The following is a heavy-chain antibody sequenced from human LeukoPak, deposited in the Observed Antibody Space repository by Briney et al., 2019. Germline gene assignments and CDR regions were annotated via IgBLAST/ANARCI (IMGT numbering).Heavy chain of an antibody. V-gene: IGHV1-18*01. CDR3: ARGGRYYDILTGPLDY. CDR2: ICAYNGNT. Sequence: ASVKVSCKASGYTFTSYGISWVRQAPGQGLEWMGWICAYNGNTNYTQKLQGRVTMTTDTPTSTAYSELRSLRSDDSAVYYCARGGRYYDILTGPLDYWGQGTLVTVSS. J-gene: IGHJ4*02. CDR1: GYTFTSYG. D-gene: IGHD3-9*01.